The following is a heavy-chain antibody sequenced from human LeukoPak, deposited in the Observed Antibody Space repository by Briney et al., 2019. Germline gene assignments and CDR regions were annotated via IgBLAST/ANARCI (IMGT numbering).Heavy chain of an antibody. CDR1: GFTFSSYA. Sequence: PGGSLRLSCAASGFTFSSYAMHWVRQAPGKGLEWVAVISYDGSNKYYADSVKGRFTISRDNSKNTLYLQMNSLRAEDTAVYYCARDRDREYYFDYWGQGTLVTVSS. D-gene: IGHD3-10*01. CDR3: ARDRDREYYFDY. V-gene: IGHV3-30-3*01. CDR2: ISYDGSNK. J-gene: IGHJ4*02.